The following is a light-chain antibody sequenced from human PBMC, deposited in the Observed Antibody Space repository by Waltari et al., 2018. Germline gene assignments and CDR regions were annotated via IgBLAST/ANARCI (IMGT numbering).Light chain of an antibody. V-gene: IGLV1-51*02. CDR2: PGN. CDR1: SSNIGRSS. J-gene: IGLJ2*01. CDR3: STWDYSLSVGL. Sequence: QSVVTQPPSVSAAPGQRVTISCSGSSSNIGRSSVSWYQQVPGTAPKLLIYPGNKRPSGVSDRFSGSKSGSSASLAITGLQTGDEADYYCSTWDYSLSVGLFGGGTRLTVL.